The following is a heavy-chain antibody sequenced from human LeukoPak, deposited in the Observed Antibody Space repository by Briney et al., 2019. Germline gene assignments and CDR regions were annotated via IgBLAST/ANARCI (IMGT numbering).Heavy chain of an antibody. J-gene: IGHJ4*02. Sequence: PSETLSLTCAVYGGSFSGYYWSWIRQPPGKGLEWIGEINHSGSTNYNPSLKSRVTISVDTSKNQFSLKLSPVTAADTAVYYCARGNNDILTGYPDYWGQGALVTVSS. V-gene: IGHV4-34*01. CDR1: GGSFSGYY. CDR2: INHSGST. CDR3: ARGNNDILTGYPDY. D-gene: IGHD3-9*01.